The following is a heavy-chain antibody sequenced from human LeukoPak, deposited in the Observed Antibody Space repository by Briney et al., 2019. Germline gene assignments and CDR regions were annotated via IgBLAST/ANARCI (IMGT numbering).Heavy chain of an antibody. J-gene: IGHJ6*03. CDR2: INWNGGST. CDR3: ARVEKYYYMDV. V-gene: IGHV3-20*04. Sequence: GGSLRLSCAASGFTFSSYSMNWVRQAPGKGLEWVSGINWNGGSTGYADSLKGRSTISRDNAKNSLYLQMNSLRAEDTALYYCARVEKYYYMDVWGKGTPVTVSS. CDR1: GFTFSSYS.